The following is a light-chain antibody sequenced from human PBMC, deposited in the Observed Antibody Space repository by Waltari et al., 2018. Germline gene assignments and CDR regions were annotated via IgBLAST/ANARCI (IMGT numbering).Light chain of an antibody. Sequence: ETVLAQSPGTLSLSPGDSAPLSCRASPSVSSNLAWYQHKPGQAPRLLIYGASTRATGIPARFSGSGSGTEFTLTISSLQSEDFAFYYCQQYNNWPPEDTFGQGTKLEIK. CDR1: PSVSSN. CDR2: GAS. V-gene: IGKV3-15*01. J-gene: IGKJ2*01. CDR3: QQYNNWPPEDT.